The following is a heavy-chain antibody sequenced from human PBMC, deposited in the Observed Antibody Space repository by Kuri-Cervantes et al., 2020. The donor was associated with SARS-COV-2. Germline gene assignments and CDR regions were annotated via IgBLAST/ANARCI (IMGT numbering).Heavy chain of an antibody. CDR3: ARVAAAAGPAGEYSFYMDV. CDR2: INPSGGST. V-gene: IGHV1-46*01. Sequence: ASVKVSCKASGYTFTSYYMHWVRQAPGQGLEWMGIINPSGGSTSYAQKFQGRVTMTRDTSTSTAYMELSSLTSEDTAVYYCARVAAAAGPAGEYSFYMDVWGKGTTVTVSS. CDR1: GYTFTSYY. D-gene: IGHD6-13*01. J-gene: IGHJ6*03.